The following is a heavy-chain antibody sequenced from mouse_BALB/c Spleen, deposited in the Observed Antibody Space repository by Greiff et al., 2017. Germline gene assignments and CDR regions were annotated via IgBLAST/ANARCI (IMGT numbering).Heavy chain of an antibody. V-gene: IGHV1-7*01. J-gene: IGHJ3*01. Sequence: QVQLKQSGAELAKPGASVKMSCKASGYTFTSYWMHWVKQRPGQGLEWIGYINPSTGYTEYNQKFKDKATLTADKSSSTAYMQLSSLTSEDSAVYYCARGGNYRSWFAYWGQGTLVTVSA. CDR2: INPSTGYT. D-gene: IGHD2-1*01. CDR3: ARGGNYRSWFAY. CDR1: GYTFTSYW.